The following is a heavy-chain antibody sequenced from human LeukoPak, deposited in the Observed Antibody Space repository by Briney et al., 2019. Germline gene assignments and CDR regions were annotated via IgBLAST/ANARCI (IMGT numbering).Heavy chain of an antibody. Sequence: SETLSLTCTVSGGSISSSSYYWGWIRQPPGKGLEWIGSIYYSGSTYYNPSLKSRVTISVDTSKNQFSLKLSSVTAADTAVYYCARLKSLGARPRRLDYWGQGTLVTVSS. V-gene: IGHV4-39*01. CDR1: GGSISSSSYY. CDR3: ARLKSLGARPRRLDY. D-gene: IGHD1-26*01. CDR2: IYYSGST. J-gene: IGHJ4*02.